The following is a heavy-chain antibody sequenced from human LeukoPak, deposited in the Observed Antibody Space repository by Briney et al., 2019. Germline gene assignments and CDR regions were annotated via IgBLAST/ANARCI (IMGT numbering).Heavy chain of an antibody. V-gene: IGHV3-30*04. CDR1: GFSFSSYA. CDR3: ARDRGENPYYMDV. Sequence: GGSLRLSCAASGFSFSSYAMHWVRQAPGKGLEWVAVISYDGSNKYYADSVKGRFTISRDNSKNTLYLQMNSLRAEDTAVYYCARDRGENPYYMDVWGKGTTVTVSS. D-gene: IGHD3-10*01. J-gene: IGHJ6*03. CDR2: ISYDGSNK.